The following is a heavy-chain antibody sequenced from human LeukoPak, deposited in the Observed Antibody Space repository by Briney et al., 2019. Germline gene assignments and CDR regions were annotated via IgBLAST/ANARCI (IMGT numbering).Heavy chain of an antibody. Sequence: PSETLSLTCAVYGGSFSGYYWSWIRQPPGKGLEWIGEINHSGSTNYNPSLKSRVTISVDTSKNQFSLKLSSVTAADTAVYYCARVSPYNWNYQGRWFDPWGQGTLVTVSS. CDR2: INHSGST. D-gene: IGHD1-7*01. V-gene: IGHV4-34*01. J-gene: IGHJ5*02. CDR1: GGSFSGYY. CDR3: ARVSPYNWNYQGRWFDP.